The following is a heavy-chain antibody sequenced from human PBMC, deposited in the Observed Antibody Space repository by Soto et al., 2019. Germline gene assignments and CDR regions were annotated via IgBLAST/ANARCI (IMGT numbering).Heavy chain of an antibody. CDR3: ARGGYDYVWGSYRPFDY. CDR1: GGSISSGDYY. D-gene: IGHD3-16*02. V-gene: IGHV4-30-4*01. Sequence: PSETLSLTCTVSGGSISSGDYYWSWIRQPPGKGLEWIGYIYYSGSTYYNPSLKSRVTISVDMSKNQFSLKLSSVTAADTAVYYCARGGYDYVWGSYRPFDYWGQGTLVTVSS. CDR2: IYYSGST. J-gene: IGHJ4*02.